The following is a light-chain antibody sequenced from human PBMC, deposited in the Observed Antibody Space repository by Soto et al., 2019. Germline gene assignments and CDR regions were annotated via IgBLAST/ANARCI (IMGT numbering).Light chain of an antibody. V-gene: IGKV3D-15*01. CDR1: QSVTYY. CDR2: GAS. CDR3: QQYTNWRT. J-gene: IGKJ1*01. Sequence: EIVLTQSPATLSLSPGERATLSCKASQSVTYYLAWYQQKPGQAPRLLIYGASTRATGIPDRFGGSGSGTDFTLTISSLQSEDFAVYYCQQYTNWRTFGQGTKVDI.